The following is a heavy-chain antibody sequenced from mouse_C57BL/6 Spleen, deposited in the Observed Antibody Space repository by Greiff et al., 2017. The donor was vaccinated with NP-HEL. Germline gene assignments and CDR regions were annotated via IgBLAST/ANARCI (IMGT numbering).Heavy chain of an antibody. CDR2: IHPNSGST. V-gene: IGHV1-64*01. J-gene: IGHJ4*01. CDR1: GYTFTSYW. Sequence: QVQLQQPGAELVKPGASVKLSCKASGYTFTSYWMHWVKQRPGQGLEWIGMIHPNSGSTNYNEKFKSKATLTVDKSYSTAYMQLSIMSSEDSAVYYCARPVVAYYYAMGYWGQGTSVTVSS. CDR3: ARPVVAYYYAMGY. D-gene: IGHD1-1*01.